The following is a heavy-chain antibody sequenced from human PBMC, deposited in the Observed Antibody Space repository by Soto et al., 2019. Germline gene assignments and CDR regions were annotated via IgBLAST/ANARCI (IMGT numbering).Heavy chain of an antibody. Sequence: SETLCLTCGVYGGSFSGYYWSWIRQPPGKGLEWIGEINHSGSTNYNPSLKSRVTISVDTSKNQFSLKLSSVTAADTAVYYCARDRIYYDILTGYPRFDYWGQGTLVTVSS. CDR3: ARDRIYYDILTGYPRFDY. D-gene: IGHD3-9*01. J-gene: IGHJ4*02. CDR1: GGSFSGYY. V-gene: IGHV4-34*01. CDR2: INHSGST.